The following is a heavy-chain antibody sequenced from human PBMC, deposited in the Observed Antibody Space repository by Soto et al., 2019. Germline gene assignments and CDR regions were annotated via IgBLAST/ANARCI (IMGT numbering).Heavy chain of an antibody. V-gene: IGHV3-7*01. J-gene: IGHJ3*02. D-gene: IGHD5-18*01. CDR2: IKQDGSEK. Sequence: GGSLRLSCAASGFNFSSYWMSWVRQAPGKGLQWVANIKQDGSEKYYVDSVKGPFTISRDNAKNSLYLQMNSLRADDTAVYYCARRGYSYDYDAFDIWGQGTMVTVSS. CDR1: GFNFSSYW. CDR3: ARRGYSYDYDAFDI.